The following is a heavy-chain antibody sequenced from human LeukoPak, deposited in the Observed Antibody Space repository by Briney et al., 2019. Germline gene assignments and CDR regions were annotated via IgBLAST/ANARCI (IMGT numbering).Heavy chain of an antibody. V-gene: IGHV3-74*01. D-gene: IGHD1-26*01. CDR2: IHGDGTII. Sequence: GGSLRLSCAASGFTFSSYWMHWVRQAPEKGLVWVAGIHGDGTIIYYADSVKGRFTISRDNAKNTLYLQMNSLRAEDTAVYYCVAEERDFDCWGQGVLVTVSS. J-gene: IGHJ4*02. CDR1: GFTFSSYW. CDR3: VAEERDFDC.